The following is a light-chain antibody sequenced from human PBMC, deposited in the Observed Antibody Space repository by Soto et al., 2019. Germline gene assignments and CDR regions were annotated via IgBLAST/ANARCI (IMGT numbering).Light chain of an antibody. CDR2: DVS. J-gene: IGLJ1*01. CDR3: SSYTSSSTPLV. Sequence: QSVLTQPASVSGSSGQSITISCTGTSGDVGAYNYVSWYQQHPGKAPKLMIYDVSDRPSGVSGRFSGSKSGNTASLTISGLQAEDEADYYCSSYTSSSTPLVFGTGTKLTVL. V-gene: IGLV2-14*01. CDR1: SGDVGAYNY.